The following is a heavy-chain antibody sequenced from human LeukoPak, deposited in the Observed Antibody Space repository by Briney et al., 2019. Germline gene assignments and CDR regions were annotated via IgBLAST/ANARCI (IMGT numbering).Heavy chain of an antibody. CDR3: ARDAVAGFIYYYYYMDV. J-gene: IGHJ6*03. CDR1: GFTFSSYG. D-gene: IGHD6-19*01. CDR2: ISSSGSTI. Sequence: GGTLRLSCAASGFTFSSYGMSWVRQAPGKGLEWVSYISSSGSTIYYADSVKGRFTISRDNAKNSLYLQMNSLRAEDTAVYYCARDAVAGFIYYYYYMDVWGKGTTVTVSS. V-gene: IGHV3-48*04.